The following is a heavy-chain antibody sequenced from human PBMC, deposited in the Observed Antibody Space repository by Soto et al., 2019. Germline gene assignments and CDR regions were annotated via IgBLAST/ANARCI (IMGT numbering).Heavy chain of an antibody. J-gene: IGHJ4*02. CDR2: IGGSGGNT. Sequence: EVQLLESGGGLVQRGGSLRLSCAASGFIFNAYAMTWVRQAPGKGLEWVSAIGGSGGNTYYAASVKGRFTISRDNSKDTVDLEMNRLRVDDTAVYFCARVASDYINSADHWGQGILVTVSS. CDR1: GFIFNAYA. CDR3: ARVASDYINSADH. D-gene: IGHD4-4*01. V-gene: IGHV3-23*01.